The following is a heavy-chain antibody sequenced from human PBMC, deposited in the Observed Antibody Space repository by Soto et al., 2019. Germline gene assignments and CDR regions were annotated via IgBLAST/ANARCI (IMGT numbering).Heavy chain of an antibody. J-gene: IGHJ5*02. D-gene: IGHD3-3*01. Sequence: QVQLQQWGAGLLKPSETLSLTRAVYGGSFSGYYWSWIRQPPGKGLEWIGEMNHSGSTNYKPSLKLIVTKSVDTTKNQFSLKLSSLTAADTAVYYWARGPAKVFGVFNRGGSFDPWGQGSLITVSS. CDR2: MNHSGST. CDR3: ARGPAKVFGVFNRGGSFDP. V-gene: IGHV4-34*01. CDR1: GGSFSGYY.